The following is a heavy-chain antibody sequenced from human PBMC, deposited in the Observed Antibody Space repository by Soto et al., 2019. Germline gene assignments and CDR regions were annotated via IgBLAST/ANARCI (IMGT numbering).Heavy chain of an antibody. Sequence: PGGSLRLSCAASGFTFSSYAMSWVRQAPGKGLEWVSAISGSGGSTYYADSVKGRFTISRDNSKNTLYLQMNSLRAEDTAVYYCAKVSLVAVPAANTLGYFDYWGQGTLVTVSS. CDR3: AKVSLVAVPAANTLGYFDY. CDR2: ISGSGGST. D-gene: IGHD2-2*01. J-gene: IGHJ4*02. V-gene: IGHV3-23*01. CDR1: GFTFSSYA.